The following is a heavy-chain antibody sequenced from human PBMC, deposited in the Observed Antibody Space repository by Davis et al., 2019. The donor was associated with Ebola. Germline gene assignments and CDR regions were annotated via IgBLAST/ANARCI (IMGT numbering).Heavy chain of an antibody. CDR2: IYWDDDK. J-gene: IGHJ4*02. CDR3: AHRDIAAHFDY. CDR1: GGSISSYYW. Sequence: TLSLTCTVSGGSISSYYWSWIRQPPGKALEWLALIYWDDDKRYSPSLKSRLTITKDTSKNQVVLTMTNMDPVDTATYYCAHRDIAAHFDYWGQGTLVTVSS. V-gene: IGHV2-5*08. D-gene: IGHD6-13*01.